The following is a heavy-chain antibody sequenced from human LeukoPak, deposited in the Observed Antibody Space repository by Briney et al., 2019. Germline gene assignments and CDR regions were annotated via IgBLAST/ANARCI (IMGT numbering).Heavy chain of an antibody. D-gene: IGHD6-13*01. V-gene: IGHV1-46*01. Sequence: ASVKVSCKASGYTFTSYYMHWVRQAPGQGREWMGIINPSSGSTTYAQKFQGRVTMTRDTSTSTVYMELSSLRSEDTAVYYCARVASIAAAVMYYFDYWGQGTLVTVSS. J-gene: IGHJ4*02. CDR3: ARVASIAAAVMYYFDY. CDR2: INPSSGST. CDR1: GYTFTSYY.